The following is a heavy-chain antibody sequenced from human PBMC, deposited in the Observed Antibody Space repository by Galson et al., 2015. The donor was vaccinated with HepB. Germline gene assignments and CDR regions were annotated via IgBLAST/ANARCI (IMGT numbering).Heavy chain of an antibody. J-gene: IGHJ4*02. CDR1: GFTFSSYG. CDR2: ISYDGSNK. D-gene: IGHD2-15*01. Sequence: SLRLSCAASGFTFSSYGMHWVRQAPGKGLEWVAVISYDGSNKYYADSVKGRFTISRDNSKNTLYLQMNSLRAEDTAVYYCAKDPALYCSGGSCYSPFDYWGQGTLVTVSS. V-gene: IGHV3-30*18. CDR3: AKDPALYCSGGSCYSPFDY.